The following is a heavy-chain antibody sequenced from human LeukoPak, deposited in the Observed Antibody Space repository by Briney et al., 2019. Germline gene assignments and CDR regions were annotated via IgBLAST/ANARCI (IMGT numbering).Heavy chain of an antibody. Sequence: GGSLRLSCAASGFTFSSYWMSWVRQAPGKGLEWVANIKQDGSEKYYVDSVKGRFTISRDNAKNSLYLQMNSLRAEDTAVYYCARASSGSTGVFDNWGQGTLVTVSS. J-gene: IGHJ4*02. CDR2: IKQDGSEK. CDR3: ARASSGSTGVFDN. D-gene: IGHD1-26*01. CDR1: GFTFSSYW. V-gene: IGHV3-7*01.